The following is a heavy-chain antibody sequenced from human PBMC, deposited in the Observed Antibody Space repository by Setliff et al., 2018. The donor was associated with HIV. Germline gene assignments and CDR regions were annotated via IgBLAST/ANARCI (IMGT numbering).Heavy chain of an antibody. J-gene: IGHJ5*02. CDR1: GGSIGSGSYY. D-gene: IGHD6-19*01. CDR3: ARLRREEQWLVRGWFDP. Sequence: SETLSLTCTVSGGSIGSGSYYWTWIRQPAGKGLEWIGYIYYSGSTYYNPSLKSRVTISVDTSKNQFSLKLSSVTAADTAVYYCARLRREEQWLVRGWFDPWGQGTLVTVSS. V-gene: IGHV4-61*10. CDR2: IYYSGST.